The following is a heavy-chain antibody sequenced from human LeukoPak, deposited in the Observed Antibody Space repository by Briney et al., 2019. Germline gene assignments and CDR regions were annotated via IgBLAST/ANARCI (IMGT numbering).Heavy chain of an antibody. Sequence: GGSLRLSCAASGFTFDDYGMSWVRQAPGKGLEWVSGINWNGGSTGYADSVKGRFTISRDNAKNSLYLQMNSLRAEGTALYYCARGTLKAAATDFDYWGQGTLVAVSS. V-gene: IGHV3-20*04. CDR3: ARGTLKAAATDFDY. J-gene: IGHJ4*02. CDR2: INWNGGST. D-gene: IGHD6-13*01. CDR1: GFTFDDYG.